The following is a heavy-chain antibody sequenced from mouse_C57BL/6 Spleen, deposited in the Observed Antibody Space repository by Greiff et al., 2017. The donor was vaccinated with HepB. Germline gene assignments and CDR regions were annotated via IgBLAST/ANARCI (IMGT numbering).Heavy chain of an antibody. D-gene: IGHD2-4*01. V-gene: IGHV1-85*01. CDR2: IYPRDGST. CDR1: GYTFTSYD. CDR3: ARALYEYDEEDYAMDY. Sequence: VQLQQSGPELVKPGASVRLSCKASGYTFTSYDINWVKQRPGQGLEWIGWIYPRDGSTKYNEKFKGKATLTVDKSSSTAYIELHSLTSEDSAVDFGARALYEYDEEDYAMDYWGQGTSVTVSS. J-gene: IGHJ4*01.